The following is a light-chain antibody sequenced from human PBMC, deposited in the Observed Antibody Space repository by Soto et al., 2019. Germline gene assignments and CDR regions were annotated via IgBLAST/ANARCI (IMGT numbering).Light chain of an antibody. Sequence: EIVLTQSPATLSSSPGERATLSCRASQSVSSSLAWYQQKPGQAPRLLIYGASNRAGGIPARFSGSASGTDVTLTLSSLVPEDFAVYYCTLRRTWPVTFGQGKRMEIK. CDR1: QSVSSS. CDR2: GAS. V-gene: IGKV3-11*01. CDR3: TLRRTWPVT. J-gene: IGKJ5*01.